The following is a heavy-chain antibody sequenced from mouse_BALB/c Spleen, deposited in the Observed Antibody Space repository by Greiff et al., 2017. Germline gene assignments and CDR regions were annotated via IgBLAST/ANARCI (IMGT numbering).Heavy chain of an antibody. CDR3: TRWDYRYDVGYAMDY. CDR1: GYTFTDYE. D-gene: IGHD2-14*01. CDR2: IDPETGGT. Sequence: QVQLQQSGAELVRPGASVTLSCKASGYTFTDYEMHWVKQTPVHGLEWIGAIDPETGGTAYNQKFKGKATLTADKSSSTAYMELRSLTSEDSAVYYCTRWDYRYDVGYAMDYWGQGTSVTVSS. J-gene: IGHJ4*01. V-gene: IGHV1-15*01.